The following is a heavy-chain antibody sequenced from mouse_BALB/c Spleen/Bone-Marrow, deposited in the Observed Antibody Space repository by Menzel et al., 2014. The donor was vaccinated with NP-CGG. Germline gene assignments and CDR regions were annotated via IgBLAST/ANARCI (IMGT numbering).Heavy chain of an antibody. D-gene: IGHD4-1*01. CDR1: GYTFTDYN. J-gene: IGHJ2*01. CDR3: ARLGRDY. CDR2: IYPYNGGA. Sequence: VQLQQSGPELVKPGASVKISCKASGYTFTDYNMHWVKQSHGKSLEWIGYIYPYNGGAGYNQKFKSKATLTVDNSSSTAYMELRSLTSEDSAVYYCARLGRDYWGQGTTLTVSS. V-gene: IGHV1S29*02.